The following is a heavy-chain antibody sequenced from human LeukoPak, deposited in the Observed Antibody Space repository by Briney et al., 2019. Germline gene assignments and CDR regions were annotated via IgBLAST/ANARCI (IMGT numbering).Heavy chain of an antibody. J-gene: IGHJ4*02. CDR1: GGSFSGYY. Sequence: SETLSLTCAVYGGSFSGYYWNWIRQPPGKGLEWIGEINHSGSTNYNPSLKSRVTIPVDTSKNQFSLELSSVTAADTAVYYCARSYSSSPQDYWGQGTLVTVSS. CDR2: INHSGST. CDR3: ARSYSSSPQDY. V-gene: IGHV4-34*01. D-gene: IGHD6-13*01.